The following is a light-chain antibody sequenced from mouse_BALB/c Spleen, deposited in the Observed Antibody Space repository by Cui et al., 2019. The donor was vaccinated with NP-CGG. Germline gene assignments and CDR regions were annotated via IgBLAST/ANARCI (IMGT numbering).Light chain of an antibody. CDR3: ALWYSNHWV. J-gene: IGLJ1*01. Sequence: QAVVTQASALTPSPGETVTLTCRSSTGAFTTNNYANWVQEKPDHLFTGLIGGTNNRAPGVPARFSGSLIGDKAALTITGAQTEDEAIYFCALWYSNHWVFGGGTKLTVL. V-gene: IGLV1*01. CDR1: TGAFTTNNY. CDR2: GTN.